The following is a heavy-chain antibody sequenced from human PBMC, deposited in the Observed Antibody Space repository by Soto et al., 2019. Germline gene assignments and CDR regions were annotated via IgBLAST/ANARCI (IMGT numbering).Heavy chain of an antibody. Sequence: ASVKVSCKASGYTFTGYYMHWVRQAPGQGLEWMGWINPNSGGTNYAQKFQGWVTMTRDTSTDTAYMELSSLRSEDTAVYYCATDLGGGSYYCYWGQGTLVTVSS. J-gene: IGHJ4*02. V-gene: IGHV1-2*04. CDR3: ATDLGGGSYYCY. CDR1: GYTFTGYY. D-gene: IGHD1-26*01. CDR2: INPNSGGT.